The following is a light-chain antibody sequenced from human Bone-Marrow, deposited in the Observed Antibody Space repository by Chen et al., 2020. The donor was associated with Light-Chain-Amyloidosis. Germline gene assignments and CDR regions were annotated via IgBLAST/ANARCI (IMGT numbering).Light chain of an antibody. CDR1: QTISSNY. CDR2: GSS. Sequence: DIVFTQSPGTLSLSPVEGANLSCRASQTISSNYLTWYQQKFGQAPRLLIYGSSSRATGIPDRFTGSGSGTDFTLTINRLEPEDFAMYYCQQYGTSPLTFGGGTKVEIK. V-gene: IGKV3-20*01. J-gene: IGKJ4*01. CDR3: QQYGTSPLT.